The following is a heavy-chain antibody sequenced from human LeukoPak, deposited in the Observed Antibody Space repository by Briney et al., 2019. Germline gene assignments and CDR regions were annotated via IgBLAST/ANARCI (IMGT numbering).Heavy chain of an antibody. CDR2: TSGSGGST. V-gene: IGHV3-23*01. D-gene: IGHD2-2*01. CDR3: AKLYERYCSSTSCSSPDY. Sequence: PGGSLRLSCAASGFTFSSYAMSWVRQAPGKGLEWVSATSGSGGSTYYADSVKGRFTISRDNSKNTLYLQMNSLRAEDTAVYYCAKLYERYCSSTSCSSPDYWGQGTLVTVSS. CDR1: GFTFSSYA. J-gene: IGHJ4*02.